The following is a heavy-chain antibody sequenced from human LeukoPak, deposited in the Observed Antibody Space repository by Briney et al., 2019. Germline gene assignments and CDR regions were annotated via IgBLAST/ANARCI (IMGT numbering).Heavy chain of an antibody. CDR1: GYTFTGYY. J-gene: IGHJ5*02. CDR3: ATALCYDSSGYPGT. V-gene: IGHV1-2*02. CDR2: INPNSGGT. D-gene: IGHD3-22*01. Sequence: ASVKVSCKASGYTFTGYYMHWVRQAPGQGLEWMGWINPNSGGTNYAQKFQGRVTMTRDTSISTAYMELSRLRSDDTAVYYCATALCYDSSGYPGTWGQGTLVTVSS.